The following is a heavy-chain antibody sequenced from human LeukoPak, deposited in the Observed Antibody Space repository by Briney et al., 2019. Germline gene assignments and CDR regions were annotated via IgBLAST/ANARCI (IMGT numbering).Heavy chain of an antibody. CDR3: AKTTTGYSSGRYPGWPVDC. Sequence: GGSLRLSCGASGFTFNSYAVSWVRQAPGKGLEWVAAISGSGGGTYYADSVKGRFTISRDNSKNTVYLQMNSLSTEDTAVYYCAKTTTGYSSGRYPGWPVDCWGQGTLVTVSS. CDR2: ISGSGGGT. V-gene: IGHV3-23*01. J-gene: IGHJ4*02. D-gene: IGHD6-19*01. CDR1: GFTFNSYA.